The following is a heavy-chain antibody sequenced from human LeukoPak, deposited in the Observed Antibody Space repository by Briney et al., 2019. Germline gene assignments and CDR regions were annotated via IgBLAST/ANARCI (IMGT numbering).Heavy chain of an antibody. CDR2: ISGSGGST. Sequence: PGGSLRLSCAASGFTFSSYAMSWVRQAPGKGLEWVSAISGSGGSTYYADSVKGRFTISRDNSKNTLYLQMNSLIAEDTAVYYCAKGVAARRERDYWGQGTLVTVSS. V-gene: IGHV3-23*01. J-gene: IGHJ4*02. CDR1: GFTFSSYA. CDR3: AKGVAARRERDY. D-gene: IGHD6-6*01.